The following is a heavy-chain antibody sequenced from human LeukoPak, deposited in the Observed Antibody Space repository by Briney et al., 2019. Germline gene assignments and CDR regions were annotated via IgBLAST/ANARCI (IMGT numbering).Heavy chain of an antibody. CDR2: IIPNSGGT. D-gene: IGHD3-10*01. V-gene: IGHV1-2*02. CDR1: GYTFTGYY. CDR3: ARISDAWGVTSAFDI. J-gene: IGHJ3*02. Sequence: RRASVKVSCKASGYTFTGYYLHWVRQAPGQGLEWMGWIIPNSGGTNYAQNFQGRVTMTRDTSINTAYMELSRLRSDDTAVYYCARISDAWGVTSAFDIWGQGTMVTVSS.